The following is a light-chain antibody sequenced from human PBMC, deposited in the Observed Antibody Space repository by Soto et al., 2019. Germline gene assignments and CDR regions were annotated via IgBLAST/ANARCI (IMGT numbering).Light chain of an antibody. CDR2: GAS. Sequence: EIVLTQSPGTLSLSPGERATLSCRASQSVSSSYLAGYQQKPGQAPRLLIYGASSRATGIPDRFSGSGSGTEFTLTISRLEPEDFAVYYCQQYGSSPTFGQGTKVEIK. CDR3: QQYGSSPT. V-gene: IGKV3-20*01. CDR1: QSVSSSY. J-gene: IGKJ1*01.